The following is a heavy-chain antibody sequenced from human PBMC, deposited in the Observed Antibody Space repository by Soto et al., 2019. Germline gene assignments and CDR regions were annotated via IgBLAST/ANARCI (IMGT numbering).Heavy chain of an antibody. CDR2: INTAGTTT. V-gene: IGHV3-74*01. CDR1: GFSFSTYW. J-gene: IGHJ4*02. Sequence: ELQLVESGGGLVQPGGSLRLSCVASGFSFSTYWMHWVRQAPGKGLVWVGRINTAGTTTPYADSVTGRFTISRDNAKNTLYPQMNSLRAEDTAIYYCARGGGDYGDYLDYWGQGALVTVSS. D-gene: IGHD4-17*01. CDR3: ARGGGDYGDYLDY.